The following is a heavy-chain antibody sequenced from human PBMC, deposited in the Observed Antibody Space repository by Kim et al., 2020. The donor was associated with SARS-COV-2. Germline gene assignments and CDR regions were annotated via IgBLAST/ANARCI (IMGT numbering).Heavy chain of an antibody. CDR2: ISYDGSNK. D-gene: IGHD5-18*01. V-gene: IGHV3-30*18. Sequence: GGSLRLSCAASGFTFSSYGMHWVRQAPGKGLEWVAVISYDGSNKYYADSVKGRFTISRDNSKNTLYLQMNSLRAEDTAVYYCAKDGYGRNYGMDVWGQGTTVTVSS. J-gene: IGHJ6*02. CDR1: GFTFSSYG. CDR3: AKDGYGRNYGMDV.